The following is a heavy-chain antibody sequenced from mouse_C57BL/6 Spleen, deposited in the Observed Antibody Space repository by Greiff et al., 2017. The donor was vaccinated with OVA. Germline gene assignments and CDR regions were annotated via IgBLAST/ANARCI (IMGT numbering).Heavy chain of an antibody. J-gene: IGHJ1*03. CDR3: AKTHTTVEGLCYFDV. CDR1: GFSLTSYG. Sequence: VQLQQSGPGLVQPSQSLSITCTVSGFSLTSYGVHWVRQSPGQGLEWLGVIWRGGSTDYNAAFMSRLSITKDNSKSQVFFKMNSLQADDTAIYYCAKTHTTVEGLCYFDVWGTGTTVTVSS. D-gene: IGHD1-1*01. V-gene: IGHV2-5*01. CDR2: IWRGGST.